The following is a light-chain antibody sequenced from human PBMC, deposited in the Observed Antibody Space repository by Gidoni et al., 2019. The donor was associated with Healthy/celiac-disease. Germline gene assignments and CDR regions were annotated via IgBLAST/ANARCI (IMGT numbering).Light chain of an antibody. CDR3: QQYNSYSGT. CDR1: QSISSW. Sequence: DIQMTQSPSTLSASVGDRVTITCRASQSISSWLAWYQKKPGKAPKLLIYKASSLESGVPSRFSGSGSGKEFTLTISSLQPDDFATYYCQQYNSYSGTFGQGTKVEIK. V-gene: IGKV1-5*03. CDR2: KAS. J-gene: IGKJ1*01.